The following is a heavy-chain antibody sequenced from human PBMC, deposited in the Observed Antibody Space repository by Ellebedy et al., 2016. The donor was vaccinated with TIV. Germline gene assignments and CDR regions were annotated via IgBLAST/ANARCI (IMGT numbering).Heavy chain of an antibody. CDR2: ISYDGTMK. J-gene: IGHJ4*02. D-gene: IGHD1-1*01. Sequence: GGSLRLSCTASGFSFNNYPIHWVRQAPGKGLEWVAAISYDGTMKYYADSVMGRFTISRDNSKSTLFLQMNGLRVEDTAVYYCARDKLGPIDGTFDYWGQGTLVTVSS. V-gene: IGHV3-30-3*01. CDR1: GFSFNNYP. CDR3: ARDKLGPIDGTFDY.